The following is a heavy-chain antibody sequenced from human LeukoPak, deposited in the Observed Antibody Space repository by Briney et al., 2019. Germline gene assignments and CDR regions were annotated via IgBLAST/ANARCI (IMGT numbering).Heavy chain of an antibody. CDR1: AFTFSSYG. CDR2: ISYDGSDK. D-gene: IGHD2-21*02. V-gene: IGHV3-30*18. Sequence: PGRSLRLSCAASAFTFSSYGMHWIRQAPGKGLEWVALISYDGSDKDYAKSVTGRFTISRDNPKNTLYLQMNSLRAEDTAVYYCAKDMSGGDCPDYWGQGTLVTVSS. J-gene: IGHJ4*02. CDR3: AKDMSGGDCPDY.